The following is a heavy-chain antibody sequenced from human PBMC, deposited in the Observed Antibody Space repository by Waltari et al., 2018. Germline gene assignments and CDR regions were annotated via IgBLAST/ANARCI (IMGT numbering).Heavy chain of an antibody. CDR2: INHSGST. CDR1: GGSFSGYY. J-gene: IGHJ4*02. CDR3: AKGHYDYVWGSSDY. Sequence: QVQLQQWGAGLLKPSETLSLTCAVYGGSFSGYYWSWIRQPPGKGLEWIGEINHSGSTNYNPSLKSRVTISVDTSKNQFSLKLSSVTAADTAVYYCAKGHYDYVWGSSDYWGQGTLVTVSS. V-gene: IGHV4-34*01. D-gene: IGHD3-16*01.